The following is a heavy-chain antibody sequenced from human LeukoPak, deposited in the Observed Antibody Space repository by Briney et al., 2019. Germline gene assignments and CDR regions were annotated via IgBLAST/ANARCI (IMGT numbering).Heavy chain of an antibody. CDR1: GFTFGDYA. V-gene: IGHV3-49*04. Sequence: GGSLRLSCTASGFTFGDYAMSWVRQAPGKGLEWVGFIRSKAYGGTTEYAASVKGRFTISRDDSKSIAYLQMNSLKTGDTAVYYCTSGIVVVVAARRVWFDPWGQGTLVTVSS. CDR3: TSGIVVVVAARRVWFDP. D-gene: IGHD2-15*01. CDR2: IRSKAYGGTT. J-gene: IGHJ5*02.